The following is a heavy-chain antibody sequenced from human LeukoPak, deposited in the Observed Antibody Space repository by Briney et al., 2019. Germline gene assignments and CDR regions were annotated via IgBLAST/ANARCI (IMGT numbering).Heavy chain of an antibody. CDR2: INSDGSST. J-gene: IGHJ4*02. D-gene: IGHD2-21*01. CDR1: GFTFSSSW. V-gene: IGHV3-74*01. CDR3: AKGVVDRGADC. Sequence: GGSLRLSCAASGFTFSSSWMHWVRQAPEKGLVWVSRINSDGSSTSYAGSVKGRFTISRDNSKGTLYLQMNSLRVEDTAVYYCAKGVVDRGADCWGQGTLVTVSS.